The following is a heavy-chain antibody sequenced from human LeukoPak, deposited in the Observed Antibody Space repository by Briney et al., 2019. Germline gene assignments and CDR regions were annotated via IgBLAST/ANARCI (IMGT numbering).Heavy chain of an antibody. D-gene: IGHD3-16*02. J-gene: IGHJ4*02. CDR1: GGSFSGYY. CDR2: INHSGST. CDR3: ARAGYDYVWGSYPGDGRFDY. V-gene: IGHV4-34*01. Sequence: PSETLSLTCAVYGGSFSGYYWSWIRQPPGKGLEWIGKINHSGSTNYNPSLKSRVTISVDTSKNQFSLKLSSVTAADTAVYYCARAGYDYVWGSYPGDGRFDYWGQGTLVTVSS.